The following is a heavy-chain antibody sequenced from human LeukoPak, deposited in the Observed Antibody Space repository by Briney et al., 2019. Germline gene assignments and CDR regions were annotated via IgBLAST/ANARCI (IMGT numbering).Heavy chain of an antibody. D-gene: IGHD1-26*01. CDR1: GFTFSSYG. J-gene: IGHJ3*02. CDR2: ISYDGSNK. CDR3: AKDILWGYSGSQSVGDAFDI. Sequence: QSGGSLRLSCAASGFTFSSYGMHWVRQAPGKGLEWVAVISYDGSNKYYADSVKGRFTISRDNSKNTLYLQMNSLRAEDTAVYYCAKDILWGYSGSQSVGDAFDIWGQGTMVTVSS. V-gene: IGHV3-30*18.